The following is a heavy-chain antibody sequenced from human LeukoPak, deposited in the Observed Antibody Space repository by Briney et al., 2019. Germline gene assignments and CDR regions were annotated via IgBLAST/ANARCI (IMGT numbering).Heavy chain of an antibody. V-gene: IGHV3-30-3*01. CDR3: VRVNNNLLHHGMDV. Sequence: GRSLRLSCAASGFTFSTYAMHWVRQAPGKGLEWVAVISYDGNNIYYADSVKGRFTISRDNSKNTLYLQMNSLRAEDTAVYYCVRVNNNLLHHGMDVWGQGTTVTVSS. CDR2: ISYDGNNI. CDR1: GFTFSTYA. J-gene: IGHJ6*02. D-gene: IGHD1-26*01.